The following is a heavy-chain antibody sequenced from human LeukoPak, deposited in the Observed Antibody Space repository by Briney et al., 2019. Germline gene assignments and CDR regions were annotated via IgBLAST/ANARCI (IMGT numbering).Heavy chain of an antibody. J-gene: IGHJ4*02. Sequence: GSLRLSCAASGFTFSSYEMNWVRQAPGKGLEWVSAISGSGDRIYYADSVKGRFTISRDNSKNTLYLQMNSLRAEDTAVYYCAKDTFRGYCSSTSCYGDYWGQGTLVTVSS. CDR1: GFTFSSYE. CDR2: ISGSGDRI. V-gene: IGHV3-23*01. D-gene: IGHD2-2*01. CDR3: AKDTFRGYCSSTSCYGDY.